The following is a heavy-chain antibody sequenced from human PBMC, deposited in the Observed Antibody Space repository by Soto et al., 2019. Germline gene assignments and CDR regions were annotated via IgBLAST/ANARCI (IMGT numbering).Heavy chain of an antibody. CDR3: ARAYYYGSGSYYLDAFDI. Sequence: GASVKVSCKASGGTFSSYAISWVRQAPGQGLEWMGGIIPIFDTANYAQKFQGRVTITADESTSTAYMELSSLRSEDTAVYYCARAYYYGSGSYYLDAFDIWGQGTMVTVSS. V-gene: IGHV1-69*13. CDR2: IIPIFDTA. D-gene: IGHD3-10*01. J-gene: IGHJ3*02. CDR1: GGTFSSYA.